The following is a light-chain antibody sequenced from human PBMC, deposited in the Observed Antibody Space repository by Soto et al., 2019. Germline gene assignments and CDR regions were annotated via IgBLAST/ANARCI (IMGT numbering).Light chain of an antibody. CDR1: RSCSTY. CDR2: AQS. V-gene: IGKV3-11*01. Sequence: EIVLTQSPATLSLSPGERAALSCRASRSCSTYLAWFHQKPGKAPGLLIYAQSHRATGIPARLSGSGSGTDFHLTISRLEPEDFAVYYCQQRSNWPPTFGQGTQVDI. J-gene: IGKJ1*01. CDR3: QQRSNWPPT.